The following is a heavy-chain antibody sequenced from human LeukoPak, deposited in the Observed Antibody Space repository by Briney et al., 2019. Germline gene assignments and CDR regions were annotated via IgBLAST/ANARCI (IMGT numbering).Heavy chain of an antibody. CDR1: GFSFSTYS. D-gene: IGHD3-16*01. CDR2: ISTSSTYI. Sequence: GGSLRLSCAASGFSFSTYSMDWVRQAPEKGLEWVSSISTSSTYIDYADSVKGRFTISRDNAKNSLYLQMNSLRAEDTAVYYCARHVPFIGNDFGGFDYWGQGTLVTVSS. J-gene: IGHJ4*02. CDR3: ARHVPFIGNDFGGFDY. V-gene: IGHV3-21*01.